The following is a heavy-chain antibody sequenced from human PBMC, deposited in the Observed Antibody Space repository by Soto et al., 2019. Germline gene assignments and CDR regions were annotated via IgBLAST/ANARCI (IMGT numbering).Heavy chain of an antibody. Sequence: SQTLSLTCAISGDSVSSNSAAWNWIRQSPSRGLEWLGRTYYRSRWYNDYAVSVRSRITVNPDTSKNQFSLQLTSVTPEDTAVYYCAGTTSHQWYYMDVWGKGTXVTVSS. CDR1: GDSVSSNSAA. V-gene: IGHV6-1*01. J-gene: IGHJ6*03. CDR2: TYYRSRWYN. CDR3: AGTTSHQWYYMDV. D-gene: IGHD1-7*01.